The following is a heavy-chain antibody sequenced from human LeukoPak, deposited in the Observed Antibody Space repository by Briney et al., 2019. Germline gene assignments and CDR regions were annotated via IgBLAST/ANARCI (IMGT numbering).Heavy chain of an antibody. J-gene: IGHJ4*02. CDR1: GFTLSDYW. Sequence: GGSLRLSCAASGFTLSDYWMNWVRQVPGKGPVWVSHISPDGRNIAYADSVKGRFTISRDSAKNTLYLQMNSLRVGDTAVYYCVRNGGATTPYACWGQGTLVTVSS. V-gene: IGHV3-74*01. CDR3: VRNGGATTPYAC. D-gene: IGHD2-15*01. CDR2: ISPDGRNI.